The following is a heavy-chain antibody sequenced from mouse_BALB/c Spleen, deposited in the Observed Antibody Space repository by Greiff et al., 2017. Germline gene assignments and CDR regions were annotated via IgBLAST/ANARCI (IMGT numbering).Heavy chain of an antibody. CDR2: IDPENGNT. J-gene: IGHJ1*01. D-gene: IGHD1-1*01. CDR1: GFNIKDYY. V-gene: IGHV14-1*02. Sequence: SGAELVRPGALVKLSCKASGFNIKDYYMHWVKQRPEQGLEWIGWIDPENGNTIYDPKFQGKASITADTSSNTAYLQLSSLTSEDTAVYYCARSDYYGSSYWYFDVWGAGTTVTVSS. CDR3: ARSDYYGSSYWYFDV.